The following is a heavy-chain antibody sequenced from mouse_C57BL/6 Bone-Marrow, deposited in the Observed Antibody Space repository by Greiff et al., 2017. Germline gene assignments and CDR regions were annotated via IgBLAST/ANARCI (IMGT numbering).Heavy chain of an antibody. J-gene: IGHJ3*01. Sequence: QVQLQQSGAELARPGASVKLSCKASGYTFTSYGISWVKQRTGQGLEWIGEIYPRSGNTNYNEKFKGKDTLTADKSSSTAYMELRSLTSEDSAVYFCAGGVYYEFPWFAYWGQGTLVTVSA. CDR3: AGGVYYEFPWFAY. CDR2: IYPRSGNT. CDR1: GYTFTSYG. D-gene: IGHD2-4*01. V-gene: IGHV1-81*01.